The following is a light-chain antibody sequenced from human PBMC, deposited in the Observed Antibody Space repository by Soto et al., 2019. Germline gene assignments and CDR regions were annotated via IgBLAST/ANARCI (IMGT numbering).Light chain of an antibody. CDR2: GAS. V-gene: IGKV3-15*01. CDR3: QQYNNWPIT. Sequence: EIVMTQSPATLSVSPGERATLSCRASQSVSSKLAWYQQKPGQAPRLLIYGASTRATGIPASFSGSGSGTEFTLTISSLQSEDFAVYYCQQYNNWPITFGGGTKVEIK. CDR1: QSVSSK. J-gene: IGKJ4*01.